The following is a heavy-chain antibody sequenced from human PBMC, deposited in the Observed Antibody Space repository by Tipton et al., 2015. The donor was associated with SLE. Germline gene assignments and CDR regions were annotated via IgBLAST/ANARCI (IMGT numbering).Heavy chain of an antibody. V-gene: IGHV4-39*01. D-gene: IGHD4-17*01. CDR3: ARHRYGDYGWFDP. Sequence: GLVKPSQTLSLTCTVSGGSISSSSYYWGWIRQPPGKGLEWIGGIYYSGSTNYNPSLKRRVTISVDTSKNQFSRKLTTVTAADTGVYYCARHRYGDYGWFDPWGQGTLVTVYS. CDR1: GGSISSSSYY. CDR2: IYYSGST. J-gene: IGHJ5*02.